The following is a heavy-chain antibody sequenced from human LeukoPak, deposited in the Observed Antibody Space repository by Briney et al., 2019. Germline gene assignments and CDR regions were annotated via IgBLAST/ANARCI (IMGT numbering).Heavy chain of an antibody. CDR2: ISSSSSYI. J-gene: IGHJ4*02. V-gene: IGHV3-21*01. Sequence: TGGSLRLSCAASGFTFSSYSMNWVRQAPGKGLEWVSSISSSSSYIYYADSVKGRFTISRDNAKNSLYLQMNSLRAGDTAVYYCARDLGSDGYYDYWGQGTLVTVSS. CDR3: ARDLGSDGYYDY. D-gene: IGHD3-10*01. CDR1: GFTFSSYS.